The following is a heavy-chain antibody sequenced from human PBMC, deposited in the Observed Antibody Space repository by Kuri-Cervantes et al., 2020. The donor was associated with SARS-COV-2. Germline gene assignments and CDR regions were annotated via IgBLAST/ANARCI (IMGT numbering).Heavy chain of an antibody. CDR1: GFTFSSHW. J-gene: IGHJ5*02. V-gene: IGHV3-74*03. Sequence: GESLKISCAASGFTFSSHWMYWVRQVPGKGLVWVSRSNSDGTFTTYADSVEGRFTISRDNVKNTLYLQMNSLRAEDTALYYCARGGGYTGPNNYWFDPWGQGTLVTVSS. CDR2: SNSDGTFT. CDR3: ARGGGYTGPNNYWFDP. D-gene: IGHD2-2*02.